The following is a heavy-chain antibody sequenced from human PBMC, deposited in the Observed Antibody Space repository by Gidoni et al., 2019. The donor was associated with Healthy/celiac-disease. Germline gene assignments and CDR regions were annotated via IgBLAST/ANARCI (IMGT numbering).Heavy chain of an antibody. CDR3: ARDSNSWHVSVLYNWFDP. CDR2: IWYDGSNK. Sequence: ESGGGVVQPGRSLRLSCAASGFTFSSYGMHWVRQAPGKGLEWVAVIWYDGSNKYYADSVKGRFTISRDNSKNTLYLQMNSLRAEDTAVYYCARDSNSWHVSVLYNWFDPWGQGTLVTVSS. V-gene: IGHV3-33*01. J-gene: IGHJ5*02. CDR1: GFTFSSYG. D-gene: IGHD6-13*01.